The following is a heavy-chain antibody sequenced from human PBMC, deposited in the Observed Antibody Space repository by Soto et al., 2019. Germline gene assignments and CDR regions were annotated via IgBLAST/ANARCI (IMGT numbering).Heavy chain of an antibody. J-gene: IGHJ4*02. CDR1: GFTFTTYA. V-gene: IGHV3-23*01. CDR3: ARGGYFDY. D-gene: IGHD3-10*01. CDR2: ISGSNGAT. Sequence: EVQLLESGGGLVQPGGSLRLSCAASGFTFTTYAMNWVRQAPGKGLEWVSAISGSNGATYYADSVKGRFTISRDNSKNTLYLQMNSLRADDTAVYYCARGGYFDYWGQGPLVTVSS.